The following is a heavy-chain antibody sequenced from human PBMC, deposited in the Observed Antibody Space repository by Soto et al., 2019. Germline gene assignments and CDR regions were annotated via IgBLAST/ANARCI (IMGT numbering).Heavy chain of an antibody. Sequence: VKVSCKASGGTFRSYAISWVRQAPGQGLEWMGGIIPIFGTANYAQKFQGRVTITADESTSTAYMELSSLRSEDTAVYYCARGYYDILTGASDAFDIWGQGTMVTVSS. J-gene: IGHJ3*02. CDR3: ARGYYDILTGASDAFDI. CDR2: IIPIFGTA. CDR1: GGTFRSYA. D-gene: IGHD3-9*01. V-gene: IGHV1-69*01.